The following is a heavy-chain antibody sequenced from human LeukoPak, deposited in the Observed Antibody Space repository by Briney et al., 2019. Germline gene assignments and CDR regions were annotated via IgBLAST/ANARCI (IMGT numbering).Heavy chain of an antibody. D-gene: IGHD3-3*01. CDR1: GGTFSSYA. CDR3: ARAAYDFWSGSSYAFDI. V-gene: IGHV1-69*04. CDR2: IIPILGIA. J-gene: IGHJ3*02. Sequence: SVKVSCKASGGTFSSYAISWVRQAPGQGLEWMGRIIPILGIANYAQKFQGRVTITADKSTSTAYMELSSLRSEDTAVYYCARAAYDFWSGSSYAFDIRGQGTMVTVSS.